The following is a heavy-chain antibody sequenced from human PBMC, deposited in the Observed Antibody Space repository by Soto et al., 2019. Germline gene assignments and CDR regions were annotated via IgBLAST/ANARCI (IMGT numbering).Heavy chain of an antibody. CDR2: IYWNDDK. CDR1: GFSLSTSGVG. D-gene: IGHD5-18*01. Sequence: QITLKESGPTLVKPTQTLTLTCTFSGFSLSTSGVGVGWIRQPPGKALEWLALIYWNDDKRYSPSPKSRLTITKDTSKHQVVLTLTNMDTLDTATYYCAHSQARIHLGGCWFDPWGQGNLVTVSS. J-gene: IGHJ5*02. V-gene: IGHV2-5*01. CDR3: AHSQARIHLGGCWFDP.